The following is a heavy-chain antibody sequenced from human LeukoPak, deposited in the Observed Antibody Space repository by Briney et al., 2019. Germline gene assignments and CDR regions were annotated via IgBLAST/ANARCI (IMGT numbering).Heavy chain of an antibody. CDR1: GFTFGDHA. V-gene: IGHV3-49*04. J-gene: IGHJ6*02. Sequence: GGSLRLSCTTSGFTFGDHAMSWVRQAPGKGLEWVGFIRSKSYGGTTEYAASVKGRFTISRDDSKSIAYLQMDSLKIDDTAMYYCTRGPTHQWLYYGMDVWGQGTTVTVSS. CDR2: IRSKSYGGTT. CDR3: TRGPTHQWLYYGMDV. D-gene: IGHD5-24*01.